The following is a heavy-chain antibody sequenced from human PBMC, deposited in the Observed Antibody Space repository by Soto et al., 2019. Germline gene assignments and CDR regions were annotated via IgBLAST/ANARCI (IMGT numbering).Heavy chain of an antibody. CDR1: GFTFSANA. D-gene: IGHD1-26*01. Sequence: QEQLVESGGAVVQPGRSLTLSCAASGFTFSANAMHWVRQAPGKGLEWVAVIAYDGTIKIYRDSVKGRFTISRDDSKSPLSLQMNSLRPEYTAVYYWARDKIKGAPDYLDSWGQGTLVTVSS. V-gene: IGHV3-30-3*01. J-gene: IGHJ4*02. CDR2: IAYDGTIK. CDR3: ARDKIKGAPDYLDS.